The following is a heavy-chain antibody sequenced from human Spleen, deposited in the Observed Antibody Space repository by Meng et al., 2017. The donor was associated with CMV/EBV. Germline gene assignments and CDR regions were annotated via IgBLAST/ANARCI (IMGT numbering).Heavy chain of an antibody. Sequence: GGSLRLSCAASGFTFDDYAMHWVRQAPGKGLEWVSLISWDGGSTYYADSVKGRFTISRDNSKNSLYLQMNSLRAEDTALYYCAKGMNYGGNSAYYYYGMDVWGQGTTVTVSS. CDR1: GFTFDDYA. V-gene: IGHV3-43D*03. J-gene: IGHJ6*02. CDR2: ISWDGGST. CDR3: AKGMNYGGNSAYYYYGMDV. D-gene: IGHD4-23*01.